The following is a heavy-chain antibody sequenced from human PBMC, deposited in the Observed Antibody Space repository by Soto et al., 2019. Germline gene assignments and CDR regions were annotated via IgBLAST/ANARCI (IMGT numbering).Heavy chain of an antibody. J-gene: IGHJ4*02. CDR2: ISSSSSYI. CDR1: GLSLSSYS. D-gene: IGHD1-1*01. CDR3: ARAGDWNYVQDF. V-gene: IGHV3-21*06. Sequence: GSLRLSGAVSGLSLSSYSMTWVRQAPGKGLEWVSSISSSSSYIYYADSAKGRFTISRDNAHNIVFLKMNSLTDEDSVVYLCARAGDWNYVQDFWGQGTLVTVSS.